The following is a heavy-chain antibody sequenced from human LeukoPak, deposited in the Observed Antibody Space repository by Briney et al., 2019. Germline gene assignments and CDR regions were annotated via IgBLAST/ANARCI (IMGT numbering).Heavy chain of an antibody. D-gene: IGHD5-12*01. J-gene: IGHJ4*02. V-gene: IGHV3-66*02. CDR2: IYSGGST. CDR1: GFTVSTNY. CDR3: AGSGYSGTFDY. Sequence: PGGSLRLSCAASGFTVSTNYMNWVRQAPGKGLEWVSVIYSGGSTYYADSVTGRFTISRGNSKNTMYLQMNGLRPEDTAVYYCAGSGYSGTFDYWGQGTVVTVSS.